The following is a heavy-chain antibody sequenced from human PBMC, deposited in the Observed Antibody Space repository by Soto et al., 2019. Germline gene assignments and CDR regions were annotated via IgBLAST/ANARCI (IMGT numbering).Heavy chain of an antibody. CDR3: AIGLTLTVTSFDY. V-gene: IGHV3-74*01. Sequence: EVQLVESGGRLVQPGGSLRLSCEASGFTFSRYWMHWVRQAPGKGLVWVSLINSDGSDTSSADSVEGRFTISRDNAKNTLYLQMNSLRAEDTGLYYCAIGLTLTVTSFDYWGQGSLVTVSS. J-gene: IGHJ4*02. CDR2: INSDGSDT. D-gene: IGHD4-17*01. CDR1: GFTFSRYW.